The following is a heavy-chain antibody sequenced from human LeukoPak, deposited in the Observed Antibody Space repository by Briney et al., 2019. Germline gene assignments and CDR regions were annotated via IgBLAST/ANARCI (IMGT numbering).Heavy chain of an antibody. CDR3: ARDSLGVRGELLGGFGY. D-gene: IGHD1-26*01. V-gene: IGHV4-30-4*08. J-gene: IGHJ4*02. Sequence: SETLSLTCAVYGGSFSGYYWSWIRQPPGKGLEWIGYIYYSGSTYYNPSLKSRVTISVDTSKNQFSLKLSSVTAADTAVYYCARDSLGVRGELLGGFGYWGQGTLVTVSS. CDR2: IYYSGST. CDR1: GGSFSGYY.